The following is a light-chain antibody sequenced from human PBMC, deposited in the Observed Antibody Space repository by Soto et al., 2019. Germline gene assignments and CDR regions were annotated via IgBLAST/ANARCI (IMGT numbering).Light chain of an antibody. Sequence: EIVWTQSPATLSLSPGERATLSCRASQSVSSYLAWYQQKPGQAPRLLIYDASNRATGIPARFSGSGSGTEFTLTISSLQPDDFATYYCQQYSSYSWTFGQGTKVDIK. J-gene: IGKJ1*01. CDR2: DAS. CDR3: QQYSSYSWT. V-gene: IGKV3-11*01. CDR1: QSVSSY.